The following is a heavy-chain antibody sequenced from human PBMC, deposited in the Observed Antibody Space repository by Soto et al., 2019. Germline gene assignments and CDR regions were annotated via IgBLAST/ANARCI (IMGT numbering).Heavy chain of an antibody. CDR3: AVLVVPARNFDY. CDR1: GFTFSSYA. CDR2: ISGSGGST. Sequence: GGSLRLSCAASGFTFSSYAMSWVRQAPGKGLEWVSAISGSGGSTYYADSVKGRFTISRDNSKNTLYLQMNSLRAEDTAVYYCAVLVVPARNFDYWGQGTLVTVSS. V-gene: IGHV3-23*01. D-gene: IGHD2-2*01. J-gene: IGHJ4*02.